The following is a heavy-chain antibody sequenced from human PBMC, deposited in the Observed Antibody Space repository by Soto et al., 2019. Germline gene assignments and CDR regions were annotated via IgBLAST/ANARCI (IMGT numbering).Heavy chain of an antibody. CDR1: GFTFSTYC. J-gene: IGHJ6*02. CDR2: ISNDGVHT. CDR3: ARAPLPWDYRSYGMDV. Sequence: EVQLVEYGGGLVQPGGSLRLSCVGSGFTFSTYCLHWVRQAPGKGLEYLLAISNDGVHTYYADSVKGRFTISRDNSKDPVHANMGRLRPEDMAVYYCARAPLPWDYRSYGMDVWGRGTTVTVSS. V-gene: IGHV3-64*07. D-gene: IGHD7-27*01.